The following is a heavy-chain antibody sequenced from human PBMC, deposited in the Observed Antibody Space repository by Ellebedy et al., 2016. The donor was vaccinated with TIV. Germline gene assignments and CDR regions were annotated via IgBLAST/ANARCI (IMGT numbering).Heavy chain of an antibody. CDR3: AREMGYCSGGSCYARLYYYNAMDV. V-gene: IGHV3-53*01. CDR2: IYRGGST. CDR1: GFTVSSNY. D-gene: IGHD2-15*01. Sequence: PGGSLRLSCAASGFTVSSNYMTWVRQAPGKGLEWVSVIYRGGSTNYADSVKGRFTISRDNSKNMVYLQMNSLRAEDTAVYYCAREMGYCSGGSCYARLYYYNAMDVWGQGTTVTVSS. J-gene: IGHJ6*02.